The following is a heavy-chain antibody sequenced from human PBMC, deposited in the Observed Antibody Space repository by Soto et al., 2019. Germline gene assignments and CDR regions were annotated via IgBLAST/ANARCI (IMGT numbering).Heavy chain of an antibody. V-gene: IGHV3-33*01. Sequence: GGSLRLSCAASGFTFSSYGMHWVRQAPGKGLEWVAVIWYDGSNKYYADSVKGRFTISRDNSKNTLYLQMNSLRAEDTAVYYCAREPPPLSSGWYDYYYYYGMDVWGQGTTVTVSS. CDR1: GFTFSSYG. CDR2: IWYDGSNK. CDR3: AREPPPLSSGWYDYYYYYGMDV. J-gene: IGHJ6*02. D-gene: IGHD6-19*01.